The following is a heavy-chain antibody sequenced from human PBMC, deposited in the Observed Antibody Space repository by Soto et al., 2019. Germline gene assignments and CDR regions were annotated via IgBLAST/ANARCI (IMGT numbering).Heavy chain of an antibody. V-gene: IGHV1-69*08. J-gene: IGHJ5*02. CDR2: IIPILGIA. CDR3: AREPTYYYDSSGHAWGGWFDP. CDR1: GGTFSSYT. D-gene: IGHD3-22*01. Sequence: QVQLVQSGAEVKKPGSSVKVSCKASGGTFSSYTISWVRQAPGQGLEWMGRIIPILGIANYAQKFQGRVTITADKSTSQADLELSSLRSEATAVYYCAREPTYYYDSSGHAWGGWFDPWGQGTLVTVSS.